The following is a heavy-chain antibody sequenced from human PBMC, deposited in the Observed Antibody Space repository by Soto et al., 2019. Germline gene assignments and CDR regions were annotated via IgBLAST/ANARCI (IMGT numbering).Heavy chain of an antibody. J-gene: IGHJ4*02. CDR2: IVRDGGQK. Sequence: QVHLVESGGGVVQPGRPLRLSCAASGFTFSRDGRHWVRQAPGKGLEWVGVIVRDGGQKQYADSVRCRFTISRDNSRDTLYLEVNSVTVEDTAVYYCASGDDFEDNGLDYWGKGTMVTVST. CDR1: GFTFSRDG. CDR3: ASGDDFEDNGLDY. D-gene: IGHD2-21*02. V-gene: IGHV3-33*01.